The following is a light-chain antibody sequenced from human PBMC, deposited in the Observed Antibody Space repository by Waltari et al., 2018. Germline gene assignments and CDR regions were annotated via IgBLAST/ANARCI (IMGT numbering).Light chain of an antibody. CDR3: QIWDGNSDRFVV. CDR2: DDS. CDR1: DIGSKT. J-gene: IGLJ2*01. Sequence: SYVVTQPPSVSVAPGQAAKITCAGNDIGSKTVQWYQQKPGRAPVVVVYDDSDRPSGIPYRCCGSNAGNTATLTISRVEAGDEADYYCQIWDGNSDRFVVFGGGTKLTVL. V-gene: IGLV3-21*02.